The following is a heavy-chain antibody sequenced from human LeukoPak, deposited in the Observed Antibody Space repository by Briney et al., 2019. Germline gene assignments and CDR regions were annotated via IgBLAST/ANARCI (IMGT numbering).Heavy chain of an antibody. J-gene: IGHJ4*02. CDR2: IYYSGST. CDR1: GGSISSSSYY. V-gene: IGHV4-39*01. CDR3: ANHYDSSGYGYFDY. Sequence: SETLSLTCTVSGGSISSSSYYWGWIHQPPGKGLEWIGSIYYSGSTYYNPSLKSRVTISVDTSKNQFSLNLSSVTAADTAVYYRANHYDSSGYGYFDYWGQGTLVTVSS. D-gene: IGHD3-22*01.